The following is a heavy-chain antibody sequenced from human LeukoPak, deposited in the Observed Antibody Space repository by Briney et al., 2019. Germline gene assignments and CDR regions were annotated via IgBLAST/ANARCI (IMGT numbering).Heavy chain of an antibody. V-gene: IGHV3-7*01. CDR1: GFTLSSYW. Sequence: GGSLRLSCVASGFTLSSYWVTWVRQAPGKGLEWVANIRQDGSDKYYMDSVKGRFTISRGNAKNSLYLQMNSLRAEDTAVYYCARGVPYASWSGPHYSDYWGQGTLVTVSS. D-gene: IGHD3-3*01. CDR2: IRQDGSDK. CDR3: ARGVPYASWSGPHYSDY. J-gene: IGHJ4*02.